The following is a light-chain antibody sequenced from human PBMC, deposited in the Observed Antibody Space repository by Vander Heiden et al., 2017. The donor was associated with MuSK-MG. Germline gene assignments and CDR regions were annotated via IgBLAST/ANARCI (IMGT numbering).Light chain of an antibody. CDR2: AAS. Sequence: DIQLTQSPSFLSASVGDRVTITCRASQGISSYLAWYQQKPGKAPKLLIYAASTLQSGVPSRLRGSGSGTEFTLTISSRQPEDFATYYCQQLNSYPINLGKGTRVKIK. J-gene: IGKJ5*01. V-gene: IGKV1-9*01. CDR1: QGISSY. CDR3: QQLNSYPIN.